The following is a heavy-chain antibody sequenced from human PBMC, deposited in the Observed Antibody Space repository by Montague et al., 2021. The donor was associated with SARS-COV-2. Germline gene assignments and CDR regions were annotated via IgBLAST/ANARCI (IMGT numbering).Heavy chain of an antibody. J-gene: IGHJ6*03. CDR2: IYTSGST. V-gene: IGHV4-61*02. CDR3: ASGIAATYYYYMDV. Sequence: TLSLTCTVSGGSISSGSYYWSWIRQPAGKGLEWIGRIYTSGSTNCNPSLKSRVTISVDTSKNQFSLKLSSVTAADTAVYYCASGIAATYYYYMDVWGKGTTVTVSS. D-gene: IGHD6-13*01. CDR1: GGSISSGSYY.